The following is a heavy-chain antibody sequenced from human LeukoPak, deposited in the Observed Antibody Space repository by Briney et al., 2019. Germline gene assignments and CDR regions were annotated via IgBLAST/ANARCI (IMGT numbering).Heavy chain of an antibody. D-gene: IGHD6-13*01. CDR2: INHSGST. CDR3: ARVRQPLVGVHYYYYMDV. CDR1: GGSFSGYY. J-gene: IGHJ6*03. V-gene: IGHV4-34*01. Sequence: SSETLSLTCAVYGGSFSGYYWSWIRQPPGKGLEWIGEINHSGSTNYNPSLKSRVTISVDTSKNQFSLKLSSVTAADTAVYYCARVRQPLVGVHYYYYMDVWGKGTTVTVSS.